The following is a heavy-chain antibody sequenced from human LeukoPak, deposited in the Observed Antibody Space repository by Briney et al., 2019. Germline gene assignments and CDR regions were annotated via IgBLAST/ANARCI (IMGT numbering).Heavy chain of an antibody. V-gene: IGHV1-69*13. Sequence: GASVKVSCKASGGTFSSYAISWVRQAPGQGLEWMGGIIPIFGTANYAQKFQGRVTITADESTSTAYMELSSLRSEDTAVYYCATVYSSSSKAFDIWGQGTMVTVSS. CDR1: GGTFSSYA. CDR3: ATVYSSSSKAFDI. J-gene: IGHJ3*02. CDR2: IIPIFGTA. D-gene: IGHD6-6*01.